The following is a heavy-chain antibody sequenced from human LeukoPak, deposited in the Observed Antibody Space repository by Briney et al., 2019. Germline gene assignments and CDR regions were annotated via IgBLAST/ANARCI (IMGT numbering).Heavy chain of an antibody. V-gene: IGHV3-49*03. D-gene: IGHD2-2*01. CDR1: GFTFGDYA. Sequence: GGSLRLSFTVSGFTFGDYAMSWFRQAPGKGLEWVGFIRSKAFGGTTEYAASVKGRFTISRDDSKSIAYLQMNSLKTEDTAAYYCTRGDIVVVPADYWGQGTLVTVSS. J-gene: IGHJ4*02. CDR2: IRSKAFGGTT. CDR3: TRGDIVVVPADY.